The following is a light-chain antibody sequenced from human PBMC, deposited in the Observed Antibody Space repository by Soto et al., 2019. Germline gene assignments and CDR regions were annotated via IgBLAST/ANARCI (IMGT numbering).Light chain of an antibody. Sequence: QSALTQPASVSGSPGQSFTISCTGTSSDVGAHHSVSWYQQHPGKAPKLIIFDVSNRPSGVSNRFSGSKSGNTASLTISGLNAEDDADYYCSSFTDTGTVMFGGGTQLTVL. CDR1: SSDVGAHHS. CDR3: SSFTDTGTVM. CDR2: DVS. J-gene: IGLJ3*02. V-gene: IGLV2-14*03.